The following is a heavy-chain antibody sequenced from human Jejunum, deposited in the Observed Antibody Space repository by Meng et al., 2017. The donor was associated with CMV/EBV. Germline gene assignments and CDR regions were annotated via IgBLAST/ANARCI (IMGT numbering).Heavy chain of an antibody. CDR1: GFIYNHYA. CDR2: IGGSGSHI. V-gene: IGHV3-23*01. Sequence: SGFIYNHYAMSWVRQAPGKGLECVSGIGGSGSHIFHADSVRGRFTISRDNARNTLYLHLDSLRVEDTAVYYCVRQRWSGYSYYFDYWGQGTLVTVSS. J-gene: IGHJ4*02. D-gene: IGHD3-3*01. CDR3: VRQRWSGYSYYFDY.